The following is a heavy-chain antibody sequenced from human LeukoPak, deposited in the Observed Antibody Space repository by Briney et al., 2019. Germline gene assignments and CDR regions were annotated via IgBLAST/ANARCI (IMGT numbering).Heavy chain of an antibody. CDR3: AKDLSPLVWFVSGSDAFDI. CDR2: ISYDGSNK. J-gene: IGHJ3*02. V-gene: IGHV3-30*18. D-gene: IGHD3-10*01. Sequence: PGGSLRLSCAASGFTFSSYAMSWVRQAPGKGLEWVAVISYDGSNKYYADSVKGRFTISRDNSKNTLYLQMNSLRPEDTAVYYCAKDLSPLVWFVSGSDAFDIWGQGTMVTVSS. CDR1: GFTFSSYA.